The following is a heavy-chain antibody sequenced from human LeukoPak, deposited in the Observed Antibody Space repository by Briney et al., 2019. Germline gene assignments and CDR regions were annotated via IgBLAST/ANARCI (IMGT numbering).Heavy chain of an antibody. CDR1: GGSISSSSYY. D-gene: IGHD3-16*01. CDR3: ARGGGPPSYLDF. Sequence: PSETLSLTCTVSGGSISSSSYYWGWIRQPPGKGLEWIGYIHYSGSTNYKASLKSRVTISVDTSKNQFSLKMSSVTAADTAVYYCARGGGPPSYLDFWGQGTLVTVS. V-gene: IGHV4-61*05. J-gene: IGHJ4*02. CDR2: IHYSGST.